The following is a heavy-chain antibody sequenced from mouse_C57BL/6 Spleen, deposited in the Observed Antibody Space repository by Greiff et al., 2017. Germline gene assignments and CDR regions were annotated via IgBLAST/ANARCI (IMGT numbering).Heavy chain of an antibody. V-gene: IGHV1-7*01. J-gene: IGHJ2*01. Sequence: VMLVESGAELAQPGASVKLSCKASGYTFTSYWMHWVKQRPGQGLEWIGYINPSSGYTKYNQKFKAKATLTADKSSSPAYMPLSSLTYEDSAVYYFARSSYDGYFDSWGQGTTLTVSS. CDR2: INPSSGYT. CDR1: GYTFTSYW. CDR3: ARSSYDGYFDS. D-gene: IGHD2-3*01.